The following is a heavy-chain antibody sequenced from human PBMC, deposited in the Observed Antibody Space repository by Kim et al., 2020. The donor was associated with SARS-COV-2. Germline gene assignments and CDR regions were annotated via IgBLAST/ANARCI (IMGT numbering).Heavy chain of an antibody. V-gene: IGHV4-59*08. CDR1: GGSISGYY. CDR2: IYYNGDT. Sequence: SETLSLTCTVSGGSISGYYWTWVRQPPGKGLEWIGYIYYNGDTNYNPSLKSRVTISLDSSRSRFSLKVRSVTAADTAVYYCARRTYGDFVGSYYYYLDA. D-gene: IGHD4-17*01. J-gene: IGHJ6*03. CDR3: ARRTYGDFVGSYYYYLDA.